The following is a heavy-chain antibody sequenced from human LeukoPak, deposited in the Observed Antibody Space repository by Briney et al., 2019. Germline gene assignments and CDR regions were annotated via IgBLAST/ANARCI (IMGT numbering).Heavy chain of an antibody. D-gene: IGHD3-9*01. CDR1: GYTFTSYG. CDR2: ISAYNGNT. J-gene: IGHJ3*02. CDR3: ARDLTADNAFDI. Sequence: ASVKVSCKASGYTFTSYGISWVRQAPGQGLEGMGWISAYNGNTNYAQKLQGRVTMTTDTSTSTAYMELRSLRSDDTAVYYCARDLTADNAFDIWGQGTMVTVSS. V-gene: IGHV1-18*01.